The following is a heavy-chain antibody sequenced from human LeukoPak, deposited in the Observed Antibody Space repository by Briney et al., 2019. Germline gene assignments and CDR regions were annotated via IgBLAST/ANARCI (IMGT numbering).Heavy chain of an antibody. V-gene: IGHV3-23*01. CDR3: AKALEQETVIALDS. D-gene: IGHD6-13*01. CDR1: GFTFSTYA. CDR2: ISGSGGST. J-gene: IGHJ4*02. Sequence: PGGSLRLSCAASGFTFSTYAMSWVRQAPGKGLEWVSAISGSGGSTYYADSVEGRFTISRDNSKNTLYLQMNSLRAEDTSIYFCAKALEQETVIALDSWGRGTLVTVSS.